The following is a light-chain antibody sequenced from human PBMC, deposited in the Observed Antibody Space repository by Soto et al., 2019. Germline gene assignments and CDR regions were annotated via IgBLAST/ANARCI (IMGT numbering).Light chain of an antibody. CDR3: QQLTNYPLT. Sequence: DVQLTQSPSFLSASVGDRVTITCRASQDISSHLAWYRQKAGKAPKLLIYAASTLHSGVPSRFSGSGSGTEFSLTIISLQHEDVAAYYCQQLTNYPLTFGGGTRVEIK. CDR2: AAS. CDR1: QDISSH. J-gene: IGKJ4*01. V-gene: IGKV1-9*01.